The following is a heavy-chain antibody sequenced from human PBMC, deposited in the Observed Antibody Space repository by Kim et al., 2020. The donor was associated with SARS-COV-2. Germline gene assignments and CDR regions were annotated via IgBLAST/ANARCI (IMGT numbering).Heavy chain of an antibody. CDR1: GFTFSSYG. CDR2: ISYDGSNK. V-gene: IGHV3-30*18. J-gene: IGHJ4*02. D-gene: IGHD1-26*01. CDR3: AKGGAKVGATPAGY. Sequence: GGSLRLSCAASGFTFSSYGMHWVRQAPGKGLEWVAVISYDGSNKYYADSVKGRFTISRDNSKNTLYLQMNSLRAEDTAVYYCAKGGAKVGATPAGYWGQGTLVTVSS.